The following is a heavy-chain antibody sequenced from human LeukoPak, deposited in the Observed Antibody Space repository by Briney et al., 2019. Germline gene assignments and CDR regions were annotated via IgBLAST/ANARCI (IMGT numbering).Heavy chain of an antibody. CDR3: ASIAGELATITQRHD. D-gene: IGHD2-2*01. V-gene: IGHV3-23*01. J-gene: IGHJ4*02. CDR2: ISGSGGRT. CDR1: GFTFSIYD. Sequence: GGSQRLYCAASGFTFSIYDMSWVRQAPGNGVEWVSGISGSGGRTYYADSVKGRLTISRDNSKNTLYLQMNSPRAEDAAVYYCASIAGELATITQRHDWGQGTLVTVSS.